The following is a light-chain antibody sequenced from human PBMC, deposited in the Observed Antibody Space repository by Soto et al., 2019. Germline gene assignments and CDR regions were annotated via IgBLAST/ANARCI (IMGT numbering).Light chain of an antibody. CDR2: DAS. V-gene: IGKV1-5*01. J-gene: IGKJ2*01. CDR3: QQYNSYPYS. CDR1: QSISSW. Sequence: DIQMTQSPSTLSASVGDRVTITCRASQSISSWLAWYQQKPGKAPKLLIYDASSLESGVPSRFSGSGSGTEFPLTIGSLQPDDFATYCCQQYNSYPYSFGQGTKLEIK.